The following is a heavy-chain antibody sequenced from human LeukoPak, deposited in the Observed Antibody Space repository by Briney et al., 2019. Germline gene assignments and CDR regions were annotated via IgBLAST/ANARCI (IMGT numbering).Heavy chain of an antibody. V-gene: IGHV4-39*07. D-gene: IGHD2-15*01. J-gene: IGHJ4*02. CDR3: ASHAGYCSGGSCFPGG. CDR1: GGSISSSSYY. Sequence: SETLSLTCTVSGGSISSSSYYWAWIRQPPGKGLEWIGSMYYSGSTYYNPSLKSRVTISVDTSKNQFSLKLSSVTAADTAVYYCASHAGYCSGGSCFPGGWGQGTLVTVSS. CDR2: MYYSGST.